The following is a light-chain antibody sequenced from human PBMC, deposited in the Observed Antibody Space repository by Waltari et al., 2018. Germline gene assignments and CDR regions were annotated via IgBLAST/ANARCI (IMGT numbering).Light chain of an antibody. CDR2: DDN. CDR3: YSTDSTGNHVV. CDR1: ALQKTY. J-gene: IGLJ2*01. V-gene: IGLV3-10*01. Sequence: SYELTQPPSVSVSPGQTARITCSGDALQKTYAIWYQQKSGQAPVLIIYDDNKRPSGIPERFSGSSSGTMATLTISGAQVEDEADYYCYSTDSTGNHVVFGGGTKLTVL.